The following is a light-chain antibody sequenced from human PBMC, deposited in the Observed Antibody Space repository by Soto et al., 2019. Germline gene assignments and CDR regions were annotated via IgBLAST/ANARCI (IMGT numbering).Light chain of an antibody. J-gene: IGKJ4*01. CDR3: QHHNSYLALT. Sequence: DIQMTQAPSSLSASVGDRVTITCRASQSIRNDLGWYQQKPGKAPKRLIYAASTLQNAVPSRFSGSGSGTEFTLTISSLQPVEFATYYCQHHNSYLALTFGGGTKVEIK. CDR2: AAS. CDR1: QSIRND. V-gene: IGKV1-17*01.